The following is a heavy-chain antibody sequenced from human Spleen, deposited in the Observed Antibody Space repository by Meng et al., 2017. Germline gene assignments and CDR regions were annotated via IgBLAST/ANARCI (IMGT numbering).Heavy chain of an antibody. J-gene: IGHJ4*02. D-gene: IGHD3-10*01. V-gene: IGHV3-15*01. CDR2: IKSKNDGGTT. CDR3: TTEGLLWFGELLPMNY. Sequence: GGSLRLSCAASGFTFSNAWMSWVRQAPGKGLEWVGRIKSKNDGGTTDYAAPVKGRFTISRDDSKNTLYLQMNSLKTEDTAVYYCTTEGLLWFGELLPMNYWGQGTLVTVSS. CDR1: GFTFSNAW.